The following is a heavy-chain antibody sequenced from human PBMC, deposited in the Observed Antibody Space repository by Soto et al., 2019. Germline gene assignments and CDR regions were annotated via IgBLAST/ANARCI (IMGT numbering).Heavy chain of an antibody. J-gene: IGHJ4*02. CDR3: AKDSYSSSSYLDY. CDR1: GFTFSSYG. V-gene: IGHV3-30*18. Sequence: QVQLVESGGGVVQPGRSLRLSCAASGFTFSSYGMHWVRQAPGKGLEWVAVISYDGSNEYYADSVKGRFTISRDNSKNTLYLQMNSLRAEDTAVYYCAKDSYSSSSYLDYWGQGTLVTVSS. D-gene: IGHD6-6*01. CDR2: ISYDGSNE.